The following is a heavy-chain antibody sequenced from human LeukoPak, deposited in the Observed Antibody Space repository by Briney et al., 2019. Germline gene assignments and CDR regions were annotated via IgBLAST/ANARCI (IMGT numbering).Heavy chain of an antibody. J-gene: IGHJ4*02. CDR1: GYTFTSYY. D-gene: IGHD3-22*01. CDR3: ARMGVTYYYDSSGYYLDY. V-gene: IGHV1-46*01. CDR2: INPSGGST. Sequence: ASVKVSCKASGYTFTSYYMHWVRQAPGQGLEWMGLINPSGGSTSYAQKFQGRVTMTRDTSISTAYMELSRLRSDDTAVYYCARMGVTYYYDSSGYYLDYWGQGTLVTVSS.